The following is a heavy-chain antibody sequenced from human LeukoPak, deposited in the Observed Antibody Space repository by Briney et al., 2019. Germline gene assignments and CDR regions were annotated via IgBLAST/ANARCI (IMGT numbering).Heavy chain of an antibody. CDR3: ARDSLGYDFWSGYYSSTSRYYYYGMDV. Sequence: GGSLRLSCAASGFTVSSNYMSWVRQAPGKGLGWVSVIYSGGSTYYADSVKGRFTISRDNSKNTLSLQMNSLGAEDTAVYYCARDSLGYDFWSGYYSSTSRYYYYGMDVWGQGTTVTVSS. J-gene: IGHJ6*02. V-gene: IGHV3-66*01. CDR1: GFTVSSNY. CDR2: IYSGGST. D-gene: IGHD3-3*01.